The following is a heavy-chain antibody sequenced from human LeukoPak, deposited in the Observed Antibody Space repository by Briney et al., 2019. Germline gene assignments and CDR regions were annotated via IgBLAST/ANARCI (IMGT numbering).Heavy chain of an antibody. V-gene: IGHV4-34*01. CDR3: ARVRVGAIFDY. J-gene: IGHJ4*02. CDR2: INHSGST. D-gene: IGHD1-26*01. Sequence: QPSETLSLTCAVYGGSFSGYYWSWIRQPPGKGPEWIREINHSGSTNYNPSLKSRVTISVDTSKNQFSLKLSSVTAADTAVYYCARVRVGAIFDYWGQGTLVTVSS. CDR1: GGSFSGYY.